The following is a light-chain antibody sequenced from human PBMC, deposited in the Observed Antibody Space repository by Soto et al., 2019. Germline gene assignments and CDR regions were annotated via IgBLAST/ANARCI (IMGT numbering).Light chain of an antibody. V-gene: IGKV3-11*01. CDR2: DAS. CDR3: HQRSNWPPWT. J-gene: IGKJ2*02. CDR1: QSVSSY. Sequence: EIVLTQSPATLSLSPGERATLSCRASQSVSSYLAWYQQKPGQAPRLLIYDASNRATGIPARFSGSGSGTDFTLTISSLEPEDFAAYYCHQRSNWPPWTFGQGTKLEIK.